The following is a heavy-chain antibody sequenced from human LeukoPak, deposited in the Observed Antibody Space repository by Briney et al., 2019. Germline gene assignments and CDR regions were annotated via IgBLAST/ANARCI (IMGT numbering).Heavy chain of an antibody. CDR3: ARDRGAHNNWFDP. Sequence: GGSLRLSCAASGFTFSIYAMSWVRQAPGKGLEWVSAISGSGGSTYYADSVKGRFTISRDNAKNSLYLQMNSLRADDTAVYYCARDRGAHNNWFDPWGQGTLVTVSS. V-gene: IGHV3-23*01. D-gene: IGHD3-10*01. CDR2: ISGSGGST. J-gene: IGHJ5*02. CDR1: GFTFSIYA.